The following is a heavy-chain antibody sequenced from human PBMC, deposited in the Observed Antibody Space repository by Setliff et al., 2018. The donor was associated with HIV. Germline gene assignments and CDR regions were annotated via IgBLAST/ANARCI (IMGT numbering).Heavy chain of an antibody. D-gene: IGHD3-3*01. CDR3: TRDLDLTGGEAFDI. CDR1: VFTFSTYA. Sequence: GGSLRLSCAASVFTFSTYAMSWVRQAPGRGLEWVSAISATTGDTYYADSVKGRFTISRDNARNSLYLQMNSLRAEDTAMYYCTRDLDLTGGEAFDICGQGTMVTVSS. V-gene: IGHV3-23*01. J-gene: IGHJ3*02. CDR2: ISATTGDT.